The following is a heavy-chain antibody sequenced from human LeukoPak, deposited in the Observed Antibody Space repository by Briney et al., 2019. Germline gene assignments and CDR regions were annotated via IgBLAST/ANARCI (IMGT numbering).Heavy chain of an antibody. CDR1: GFTFSSYD. Sequence: RPGGSLRLSCAASGFTFSSYDMSWVRQAPGKGLEWVSFIRSDGGSTLYADSVKGRFTISRDNSKNTLYAEMTSLRAEDTAVYYCATLASGYSSPFDYWGQGTLVTVSS. CDR2: IRSDGGST. D-gene: IGHD6-13*01. CDR3: ATLASGYSSPFDY. J-gene: IGHJ4*02. V-gene: IGHV3-23*01.